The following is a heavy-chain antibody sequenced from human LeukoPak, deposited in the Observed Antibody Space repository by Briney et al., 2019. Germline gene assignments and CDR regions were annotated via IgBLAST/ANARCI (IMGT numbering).Heavy chain of an antibody. CDR1: GGSFSDYY. CDR2: INHCGST. CDR3: ASAYYYDSSGYPA. J-gene: IGHJ4*02. Sequence: SETLFLTCAVYGGSFSDYYWSWIRQPPGKGLQWIGEINHCGSTNYNPSLKSRVTISVDTSKNQFSLKLTSVTAADTAVYYCASAYYYDSSGYPAWGQGTLVTVSS. D-gene: IGHD3-22*01. V-gene: IGHV4-34*01.